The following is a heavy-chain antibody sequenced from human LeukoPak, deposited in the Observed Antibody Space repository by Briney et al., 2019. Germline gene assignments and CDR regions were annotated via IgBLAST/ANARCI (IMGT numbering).Heavy chain of an antibody. CDR2: ISTTGST. CDR1: GASISSYF. J-gene: IGHJ6*03. Sequence: SETLSLTCTVSGASISSYFWSWIRQPAGKELEWIGRISTTGSTYYNPSLKSRVTMSVDTSKNQFSLKLNSVTAADTAVYFCARGGGYYDSGSYSHYFYMDVWGKGTTVTVSS. CDR3: ARGGGYYDSGSYSHYFYMDV. V-gene: IGHV4-4*07. D-gene: IGHD3-10*01.